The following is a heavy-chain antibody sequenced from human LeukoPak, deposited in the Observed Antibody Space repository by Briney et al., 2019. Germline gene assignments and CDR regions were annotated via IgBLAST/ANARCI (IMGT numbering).Heavy chain of an antibody. CDR1: GFIFSNYG. CDR3: ARGDYGY. CDR2: ISYDGSNK. V-gene: IGHV3-30*03. J-gene: IGHJ4*02. D-gene: IGHD4-17*01. Sequence: GGSLRLSCAASGFIFSNYGMNWVRQAPGKGLEWVAVISYDGSNKYYADSVKGRFTISRDNAKNSLYLQMNSLRAEDTAVYYCARGDYGYWGQGTLVTVSS.